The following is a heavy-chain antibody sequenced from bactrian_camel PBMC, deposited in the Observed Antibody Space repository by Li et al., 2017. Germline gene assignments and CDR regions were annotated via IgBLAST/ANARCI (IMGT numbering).Heavy chain of an antibody. V-gene: IGHV3S55*01. CDR3: AKVPPPYCAGLVSNPWVTATVGN. CDR2: IDLSGAT. Sequence: HVQLVESGGGLVQSGGSLRPSCTDFGRGFEHYSMGWFRQTPENERAGVASIDLSGATTYGDSVKGRFTISRDNAKDTIYLQMNSLKPNDTGVYVCAKVPPPYCAGLVSNPWVTATVGNRGQGTQVTVS. D-gene: IGHD5*01. J-gene: IGHJ4*01. CDR1: GRGFEHYS.